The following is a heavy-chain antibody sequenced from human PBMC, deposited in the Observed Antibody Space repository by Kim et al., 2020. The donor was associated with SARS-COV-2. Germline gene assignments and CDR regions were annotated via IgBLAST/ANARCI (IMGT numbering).Heavy chain of an antibody. V-gene: IGHV3-30*04. CDR3: AREYSSYYYYGMDV. Sequence: GGSLRLSCAASGFTFSSYAMYWVRQAPGKGLEWVAVISYDGSNKYYADSVKGRFTISRDNSKNTLYLQMNSLRAEDTAVYYCAREYSSYYYYGMDVWGQGTTVTVSS. D-gene: IGHD5-18*01. J-gene: IGHJ6*02. CDR2: ISYDGSNK. CDR1: GFTFSSYA.